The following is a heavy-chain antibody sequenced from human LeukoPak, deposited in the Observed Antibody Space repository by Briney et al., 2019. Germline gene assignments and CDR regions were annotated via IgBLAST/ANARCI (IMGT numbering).Heavy chain of an antibody. V-gene: IGHV3-21*01. D-gene: IGHD5-24*01. Sequence: GGSLRLSCAASGFTFSSYSMNWVRQAPGKGLEWVSSISSSSSYIYYADSVKGRFTISRDNAKNSLYLQMNSLRAEDTAVYYCARGSPRDGYDYYGMDVWGQGTTVTVSS. CDR3: ARGSPRDGYDYYGMDV. J-gene: IGHJ6*02. CDR1: GFTFSSYS. CDR2: ISSSSSYI.